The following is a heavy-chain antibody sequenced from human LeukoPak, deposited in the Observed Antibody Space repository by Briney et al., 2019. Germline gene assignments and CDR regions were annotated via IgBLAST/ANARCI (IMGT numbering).Heavy chain of an antibody. Sequence: ASVKVSCKTSGYTFTCYYIYWVRQAPGQGLEWMGWINPNSGGTNYPQKFQGRVTMTRDTSISTAYMELSRLRSDDTAVYYCARDLSGGKLRYFDWLPPDYWGQGTLVTVSS. CDR2: INPNSGGT. V-gene: IGHV1-2*02. CDR3: ARDLSGGKLRYFDWLPPDY. J-gene: IGHJ4*02. CDR1: GYTFTCYY. D-gene: IGHD3-9*01.